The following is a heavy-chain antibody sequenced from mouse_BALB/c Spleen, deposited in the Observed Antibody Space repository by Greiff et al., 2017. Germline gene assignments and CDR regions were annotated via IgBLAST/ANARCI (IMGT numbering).Heavy chain of an antibody. J-gene: IGHJ4*01. V-gene: IGHV2-9*02. CDR2: IWAGGST. Sequence: VHLVESGPGLVAPSQSLSITCTVSGFSLTSYGVHWVRQPPGKGLEWLGVIWAGGSTNYNSALMSRLSISKDNSKSQVFLKMNSLQTDDTAMYYCARDCGNYPYAMDYWGQGTSVTVSS. D-gene: IGHD2-1*01. CDR1: GFSLTSYG. CDR3: ARDCGNYPYAMDY.